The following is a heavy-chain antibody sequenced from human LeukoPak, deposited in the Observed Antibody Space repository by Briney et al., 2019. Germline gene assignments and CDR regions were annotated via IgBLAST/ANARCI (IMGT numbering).Heavy chain of an antibody. CDR2: IYYSGST. CDR1: GGSISNYH. CDR3: ARGKSSSSSAHY. D-gene: IGHD6-6*01. Sequence: PSETLSLTCTVSGGSISNYHWNWIRQSPGKGLEWIGYIYYSGSTNYNPSLKSRVTISVDTSKNQFTLKLSSVTAADTAVYYCARGKSSSSSAHYWGQGTLVTVSS. J-gene: IGHJ4*02. V-gene: IGHV4-59*01.